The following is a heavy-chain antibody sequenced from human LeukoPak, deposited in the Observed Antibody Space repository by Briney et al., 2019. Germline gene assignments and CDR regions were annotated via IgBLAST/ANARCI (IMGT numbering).Heavy chain of an antibody. CDR3: AKDRTGGQDFDY. Sequence: GRSLRLSCAASGFTFSSYGMHWVRQAPGKGLEWVAVISYDGSNKYYADSVKGRFTISRDNSKNTLYLQMNSLRAEDTAVYYCAKDRTGGQDFDYWGQGTLVTVSS. CDR2: ISYDGSNK. V-gene: IGHV3-30*18. D-gene: IGHD1-14*01. J-gene: IGHJ4*02. CDR1: GFTFSSYG.